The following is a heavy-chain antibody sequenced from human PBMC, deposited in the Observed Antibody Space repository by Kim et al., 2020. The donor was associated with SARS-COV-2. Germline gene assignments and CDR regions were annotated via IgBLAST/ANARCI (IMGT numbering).Heavy chain of an antibody. CDR1: GFTFSSYA. V-gene: IGHV3-23*01. CDR2: ISGSGGST. D-gene: IGHD3-22*01. Sequence: GGSLRLSCAASGFTFSSYAMSWVRQAPGKGLEWVSAISGSGGSTYYADSVKGRFTISRDNSKNTLYLQMNSLRAEDTAVYYCAKDQTYYYDSSGYYNPGFDYWGQGTLVTVSS. CDR3: AKDQTYYYDSSGYYNPGFDY. J-gene: IGHJ4*02.